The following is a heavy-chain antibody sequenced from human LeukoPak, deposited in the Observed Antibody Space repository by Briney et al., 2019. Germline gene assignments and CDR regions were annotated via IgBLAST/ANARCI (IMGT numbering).Heavy chain of an antibody. V-gene: IGHV5-51*01. CDR2: IYPCDSET. J-gene: IGHJ2*01. D-gene: IGHD3-9*01. Sequence: GASLEISCKGSGYSFTNYWIGWVRRLPGKGLEWMGIIYPCDSETRFSPSFQGQVPISASVTIITAYLQWSRMKASDTAIYYCARAPGYDVLSGRYNWYFDLWDRGTPATVSS. CDR3: ARAPGYDVLSGRYNWYFDL. CDR1: GYSFTNYW.